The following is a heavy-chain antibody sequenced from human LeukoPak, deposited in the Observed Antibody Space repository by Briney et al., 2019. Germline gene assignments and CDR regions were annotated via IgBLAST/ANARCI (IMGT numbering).Heavy chain of an antibody. CDR1: GGSISSYY. CDR3: ARHISLGTGIDY. CDR2: IYYSGST. J-gene: IGHJ4*02. Sequence: PSEALSLTCTVSGGSISSYYWSWIRQPPGKGLEWIGYIYYSGSTNYNPSLKSRVTISVDTSKNQFSLKLSSVTAADTAVYYCARHISLGTGIDYWGQGTLVTVSS. V-gene: IGHV4-59*08. D-gene: IGHD1-14*01.